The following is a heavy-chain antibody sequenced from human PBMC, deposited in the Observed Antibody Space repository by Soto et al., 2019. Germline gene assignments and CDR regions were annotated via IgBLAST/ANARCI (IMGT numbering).Heavy chain of an antibody. CDR3: ARGVIVGATTTTYGDY. V-gene: IGHV3-30-3*01. Sequence: QVQLVESGGGVVQPGRSLRLSCAASGFTFSSYAMHWVRQAPGKGLEWVAVISYDGSNKYYADSVKGRFTISRDNSKNTLYLQMNSLIAEDTAVYYCARGVIVGATTTTYGDYWGQGTLVTVSS. CDR2: ISYDGSNK. D-gene: IGHD1-26*01. J-gene: IGHJ4*02. CDR1: GFTFSSYA.